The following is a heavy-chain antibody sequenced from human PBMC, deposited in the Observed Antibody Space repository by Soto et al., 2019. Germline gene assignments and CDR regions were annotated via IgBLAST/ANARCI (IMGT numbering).Heavy chain of an antibody. J-gene: IGHJ4*02. CDR3: ARGVDRQWADY. V-gene: IGHV4-59*01. Sequence: SETLSLTCTVSGGFINAYFWTWIRQPPGKGLEWIGFVYYSGNTNYNPSLKSRVSISLHTSKNQFSLQRNSVTAADTAVYYCARGVDRQWADYWGQGTLVTVSS. CDR2: VYYSGNT. D-gene: IGHD6-19*01. CDR1: GGFINAYF.